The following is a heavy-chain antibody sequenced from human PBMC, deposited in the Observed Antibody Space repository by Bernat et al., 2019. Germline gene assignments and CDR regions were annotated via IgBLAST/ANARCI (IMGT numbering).Heavy chain of an antibody. Sequence: QVQLLESGGGVVQSGGSLRLSCAASGFSVSNYGLHWVRQAPGKGLEMVAPMSNDGGRKNYADSVKGRFTISRDISENTLYLQMNSLRADDTAVYYCARDLRLGAFDNRGQGTQVTVSS. D-gene: IGHD4/OR15-4a*01. V-gene: IGHV3-33*01. CDR1: GFSVSNYG. CDR3: ARDLRLGAFDN. CDR2: MSNDGGRK. J-gene: IGHJ4*02.